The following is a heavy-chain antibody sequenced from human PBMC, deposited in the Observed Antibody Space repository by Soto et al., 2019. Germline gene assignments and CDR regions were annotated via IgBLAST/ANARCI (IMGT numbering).Heavy chain of an antibody. CDR2: ISSSSYI. CDR3: ARDSRSIADLDY. Sequence: PVGSLRLSCAASGFTFSSYSMNWVRQAPGKGLEWVSFISSSSYIYYADSVKGRFTISRDNAKNSLYLQMNSLRAEDTAVYYCARDSRSIADLDYWGQGTLVTVSS. J-gene: IGHJ4*02. CDR1: GFTFSSYS. V-gene: IGHV3-21*01. D-gene: IGHD6-6*01.